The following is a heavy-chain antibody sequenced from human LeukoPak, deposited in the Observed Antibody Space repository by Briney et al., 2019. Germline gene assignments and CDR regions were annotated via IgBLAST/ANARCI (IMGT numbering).Heavy chain of an antibody. Sequence: ASVKVSCKASGYTFTSYYMHWVRQAPGQGLEWMGWINPNSGGTNYAQKFQGRVTMTRDTSISTAYMELSRLRSDDTAVYYCARPGATTGYSSGWYSYWGQGTLVTVSS. CDR2: INPNSGGT. CDR3: ARPGATTGYSSGWYSY. CDR1: GYTFTSYY. J-gene: IGHJ4*02. V-gene: IGHV1-2*02. D-gene: IGHD6-19*01.